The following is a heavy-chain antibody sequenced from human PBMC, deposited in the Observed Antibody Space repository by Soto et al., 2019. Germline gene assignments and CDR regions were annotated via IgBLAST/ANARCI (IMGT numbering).Heavy chain of an antibody. J-gene: IGHJ4*02. V-gene: IGHV1-69*02. Sequence: QVQLVQSGAEVKKPGSSVKVSCKTSGGTFSTYTLSWVRQAPGQGLEWMGRIIPGLDKADCAQRFQGRLTITADRSTSNANMELSSLSSEETAIYYCARGATAGASAVHYWGQGTLVSVSS. CDR3: ARGATAGASAVHY. D-gene: IGHD2-15*01. CDR1: GGTFSTYT. CDR2: IIPGLDKA.